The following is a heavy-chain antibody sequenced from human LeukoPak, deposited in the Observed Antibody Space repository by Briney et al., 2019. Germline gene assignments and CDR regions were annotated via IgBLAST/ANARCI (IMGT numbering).Heavy chain of an antibody. CDR3: ATETVQLERPDAFDI. D-gene: IGHD1-1*01. Sequence: SETLSLTCAVYGGTFSGYYWSWIRQPPGKGLEWIGEINNSGSTNYNQSLKSRVTISVDTSKNPFYLKLGSVTAADTAVYYCATETVQLERPDAFDIWGQGTMVTVSS. CDR1: GGTFSGYY. CDR2: INNSGST. V-gene: IGHV4-34*01. J-gene: IGHJ3*02.